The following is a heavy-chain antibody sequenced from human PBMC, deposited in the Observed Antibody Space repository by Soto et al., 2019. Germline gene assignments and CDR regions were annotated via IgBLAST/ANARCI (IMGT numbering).Heavy chain of an antibody. D-gene: IGHD2-2*01. CDR3: ARELSYCSSTSCPYGMDV. V-gene: IGHV3-30-3*01. J-gene: IGHJ6*02. CDR1: GFTFSSYA. CDR2: ISYDGSNK. Sequence: GGSLRLSCAASGFTFSSYAMHWVRQAPGKGLEWVAVISYDGSNKYYADSVKGRFTISRDNSKNTLYLQMNSLRAEDTAVYYCARELSYCSSTSCPYGMDVWGQGTTVTVSS.